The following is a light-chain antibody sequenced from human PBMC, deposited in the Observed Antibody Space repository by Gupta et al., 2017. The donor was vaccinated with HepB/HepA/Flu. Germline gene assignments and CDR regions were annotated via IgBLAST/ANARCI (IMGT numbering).Light chain of an antibody. Sequence: EIVMTQSPATLSVSPGERATLSCRASQSVSSNLAWYQQKPGQAPRLLIYGASSRATGIPDRFSGSGSGTEFTLTISSLQSEDFVINSCQPYDNWPIYTFGQGTKLEIK. V-gene: IGKV3D-15*01. CDR3: QPYDNWPIYT. CDR2: GAS. J-gene: IGKJ2*01. CDR1: QSVSSN.